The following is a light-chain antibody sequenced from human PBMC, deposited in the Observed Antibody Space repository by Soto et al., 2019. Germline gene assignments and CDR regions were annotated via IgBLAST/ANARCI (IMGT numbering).Light chain of an antibody. CDR2: DAS. V-gene: IGKV1-5*01. J-gene: IGKJ1*01. CDR1: QSISSW. CDR3: QQYKGA. Sequence: DIPMTQSPSTLSASVGDRVTLTCRASQSISSWLAWYQQKPGKAPKLLIYDASSLESGVPSRFSGSGSGTEFTLTISSLQPDDFATYYCQQYKGAFGQGTKV.